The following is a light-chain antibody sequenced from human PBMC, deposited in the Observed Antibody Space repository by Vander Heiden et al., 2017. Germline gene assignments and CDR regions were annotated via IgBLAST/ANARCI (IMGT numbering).Light chain of an antibody. CDR1: SSTIGSGYD. Sequence: QSVLTQPPSVSGAPGRRVTISCTGSSSTIGSGYDVHWYQQLPGTAPKLLIDVNSNRPSGVPDRFSGSKSGTSASLAITGLQAEDEADDYCQSYDSSLSGSGVFGTGTKVTVL. J-gene: IGLJ1*01. CDR3: QSYDSSLSGSGV. CDR2: VNS. V-gene: IGLV1-40*01.